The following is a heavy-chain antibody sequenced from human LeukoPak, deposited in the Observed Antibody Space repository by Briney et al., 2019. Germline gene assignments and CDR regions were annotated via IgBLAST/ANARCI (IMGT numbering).Heavy chain of an antibody. J-gene: IGHJ4*02. CDR2: IYYSGST. CDR3: ARHSDTWFYFDY. V-gene: IGHV4-59*08. CDR1: GFTFSHFE. D-gene: IGHD3-9*01. Sequence: GSLRLSCAASGFTFSHFEMNWVRQPPGKGLEWIGYIYYSGSTKNNPSLKSRVTISVDTSKNQFSLKLSSVTAADTAVYYCARHSDTWFYFDYWGQGTLVTVSS.